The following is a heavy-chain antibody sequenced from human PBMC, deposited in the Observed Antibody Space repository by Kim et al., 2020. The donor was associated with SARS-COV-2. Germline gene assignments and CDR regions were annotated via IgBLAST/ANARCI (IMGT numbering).Heavy chain of an antibody. J-gene: IGHJ6*02. Sequence: ASVKVSCKASGYTFTSYGISWVRQAPGQGLEWMGWISAYNGNTNYAQKLQGRVTMTTDTSTSTAYMELRSLRSDDTAVYYCARDWGRFSYYYGMDVWGQGTTVTVSS. V-gene: IGHV1-18*01. CDR1: GYTFTSYG. D-gene: IGHD7-27*01. CDR3: ARDWGRFSYYYGMDV. CDR2: ISAYNGNT.